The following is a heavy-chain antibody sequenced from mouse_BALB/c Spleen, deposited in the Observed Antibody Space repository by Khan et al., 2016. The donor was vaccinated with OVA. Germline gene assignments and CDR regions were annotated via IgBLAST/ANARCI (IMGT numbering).Heavy chain of an antibody. CDR2: IWGEGST. Sequence: QVQLKESGPGLVAPSQSLSITCTVSGFSLTGYGVNWVRQPPGKGLEWLGMIWGEGSTDYNSALKSRLSISKDNSKSQVFLKMNSLQTDDTVRYYCARDRGLGRAMDYWGQGTSVTVSS. D-gene: IGHD4-1*01. J-gene: IGHJ4*01. V-gene: IGHV2-6-7*01. CDR3: ARDRGLGRAMDY. CDR1: GFSLTGYG.